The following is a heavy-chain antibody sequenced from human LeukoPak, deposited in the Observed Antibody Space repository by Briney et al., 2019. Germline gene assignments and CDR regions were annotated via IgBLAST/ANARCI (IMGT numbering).Heavy chain of an antibody. Sequence: PGGSLRLSCAAPGFTFSRYWMHWVRQAPGKGLVWVSRIKSDGSSTYYADSVKGRFTISRDNSKNTLYLQMNSLRVEDTAVYYCARNILWCLDPWGQGTLVTVSS. CDR3: ARNILWCLDP. J-gene: IGHJ5*02. V-gene: IGHV3-74*01. CDR2: IKSDGSST. CDR1: GFTFSRYW. D-gene: IGHD2-21*01.